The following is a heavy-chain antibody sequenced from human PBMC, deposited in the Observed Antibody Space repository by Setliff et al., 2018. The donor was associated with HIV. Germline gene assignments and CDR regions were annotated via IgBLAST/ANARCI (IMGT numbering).Heavy chain of an antibody. D-gene: IGHD6-13*01. Sequence: SETLSLTCTVSGGSISGHYWSWIRQTPGKGLEWIGYVYSNGNTDYNPSLKSRVTISVDTSKNQFSLKLNSVTAADTAVYYCAAASSWDPLLDYWGQGTLVTVSS. CDR2: VYSNGNT. J-gene: IGHJ4*02. CDR1: GGSISGHY. V-gene: IGHV4-59*11. CDR3: AAASSWDPLLDY.